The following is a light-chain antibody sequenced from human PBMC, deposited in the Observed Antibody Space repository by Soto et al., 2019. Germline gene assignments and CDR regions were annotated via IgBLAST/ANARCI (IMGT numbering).Light chain of an antibody. Sequence: QSVLTQPPSVSGAPGQRVTISCTGSSSNIGTGYDVHWYQQLPGTAPKLLIYDNNNRPSGVPDRFSGSKSGTSASLAITGLQAEDEADYYCQSYDNNLSAWVFGGGTKLTAL. CDR3: QSYDNNLSAWV. J-gene: IGLJ2*01. CDR1: SSNIGTGYD. V-gene: IGLV1-40*01. CDR2: DNN.